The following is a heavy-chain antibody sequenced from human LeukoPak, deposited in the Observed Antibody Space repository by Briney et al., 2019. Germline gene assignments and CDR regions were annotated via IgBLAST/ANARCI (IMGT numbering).Heavy chain of an antibody. CDR1: GGSISSSSYY. CDR3: ARFESTSGRGFDP. V-gene: IGHV4-39*07. CDR2: ISHSGTT. D-gene: IGHD2-2*01. Sequence: PSETLSLTCTVSGGSISSSSYYWGWIRQPPGKGLEWIGTISHSGTTYYNPSLKSRVTISIDTAKNQFFLELMSVTAADTAVYYCARFESTSGRGFDPWGQGTLVTVSS. J-gene: IGHJ5*02.